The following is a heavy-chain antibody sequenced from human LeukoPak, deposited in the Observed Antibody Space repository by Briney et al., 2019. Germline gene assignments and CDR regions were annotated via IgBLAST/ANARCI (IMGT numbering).Heavy chain of an antibody. CDR3: ARAGPNILLQPLLMGGFDY. Sequence: SQTLSLTCAISGDSASTNNGAWNWIRQSPSGGLEWLGRTYYRSYRSAWLSDYAISVRSRITITPDTSKNQFSLQLSSMTPEDTAVYYCARAGPNILLQPLLMGGFDYWGQGALVTVSS. V-gene: IGHV6-1*01. CDR2: TYYRSYRSAWLS. CDR1: GDSASTNNGA. D-gene: IGHD3-22*01. J-gene: IGHJ4*02.